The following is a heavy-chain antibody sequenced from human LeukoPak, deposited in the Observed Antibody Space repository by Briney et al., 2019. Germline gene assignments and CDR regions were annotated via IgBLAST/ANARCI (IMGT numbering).Heavy chain of an antibody. CDR1: GYTFTSYD. D-gene: IGHD6-19*01. CDR2: MNPNVGNT. J-gene: IGHJ4*02. V-gene: IGHV1-8*01. Sequence: GASVKVSCKASGYTFTSYDINWVRQATGQGLEWMGWMNPNVGNTGYAQKLQGRVIMTTNTSISTAYLELSSLRSEDTAVYYCARGKPGIAVNDHWGQGTLVTVPS. CDR3: ARGKPGIAVNDH.